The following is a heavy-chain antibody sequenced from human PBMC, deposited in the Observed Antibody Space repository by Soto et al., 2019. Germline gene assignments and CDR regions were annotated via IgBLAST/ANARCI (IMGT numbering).Heavy chain of an antibody. Sequence: KPSETLSLTCAVYGGSFSGYYWSWIRQPPGKGLEWIGEINHSGSTNYNPSLKSRVTISVDTSKNQFSLKLSSVTAADTAVYYCARGFLRFLEWLPRDYGMDVWGQGTTVTVSS. J-gene: IGHJ6*02. CDR1: GGSFSGYY. D-gene: IGHD3-3*01. V-gene: IGHV4-34*01. CDR3: ARGFLRFLEWLPRDYGMDV. CDR2: INHSGST.